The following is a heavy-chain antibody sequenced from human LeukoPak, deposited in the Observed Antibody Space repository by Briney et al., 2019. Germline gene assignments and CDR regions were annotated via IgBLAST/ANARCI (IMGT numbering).Heavy chain of an antibody. CDR1: GFTFSSYW. CDR3: SKEGVSLNGSGSYHKFPGQGMEV. Sequence: GGSLRLSCAASGFTFSSYWMHWVRQAPGKGLVWVSRINSDGSSTSYADSVKGRFTISRDNAKNTLYLQMNSLRAEDTAVYYCSKEGVSLNGSGSYHKFPGQGMEVWGQGNTVNVSS. V-gene: IGHV3-74*01. J-gene: IGHJ6*02. D-gene: IGHD3-10*01. CDR2: INSDGSST.